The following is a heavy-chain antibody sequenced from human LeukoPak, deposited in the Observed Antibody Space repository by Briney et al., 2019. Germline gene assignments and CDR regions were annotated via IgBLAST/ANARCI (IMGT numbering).Heavy chain of an antibody. CDR3: ARESGQKTGTTSARKYWFDP. V-gene: IGHV4-4*07. J-gene: IGHJ5*02. Sequence: SETLSLTCTVSGGSISSYYWSWIRQPAGKGLEWIGRIYTSGSTNYNPSLKSRVTISVDKSKNQFSLKLSSVTAADTAVYYCARESGQKTGTTSARKYWFDPWGQGTLVTVSS. CDR1: GGSISSYY. CDR2: IYTSGST. D-gene: IGHD1-7*01.